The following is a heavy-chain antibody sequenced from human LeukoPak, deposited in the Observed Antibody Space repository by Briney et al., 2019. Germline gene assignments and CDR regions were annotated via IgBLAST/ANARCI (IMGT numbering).Heavy chain of an antibody. CDR1: GGSISSSSYY. CDR3: ARDSSGYYGY. CDR2: IYYSGST. V-gene: IGHV4-39*02. Sequence: SETLSLTCTVSGGSISSSSYYWGWIRQPPGKGLEWIGSIYYSGSTYYNPSLKSRVTVSVDTSKNQFSLKLSSVTAADTAVYYCARDSSGYYGYWGQGTLVTVSS. D-gene: IGHD3-22*01. J-gene: IGHJ4*02.